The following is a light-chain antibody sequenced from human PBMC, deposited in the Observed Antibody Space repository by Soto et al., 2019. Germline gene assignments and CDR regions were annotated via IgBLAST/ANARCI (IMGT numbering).Light chain of an antibody. CDR3: QQYDSSPRR. CDR1: QSISSSY. CDR2: GPS. Sequence: EIVLTQSPGTLSLSPGERATLSCRTSQSISSSYLAWYQQKPGQAPRLLIYGPSSRATGIPDRFSGSGSGTDFTLTINRLEPEDFAVYYCQQYDSSPRRCGQGTKVDIK. V-gene: IGKV3-20*01. J-gene: IGKJ1*01.